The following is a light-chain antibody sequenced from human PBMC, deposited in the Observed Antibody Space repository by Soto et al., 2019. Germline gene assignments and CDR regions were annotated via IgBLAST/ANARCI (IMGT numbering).Light chain of an antibody. J-gene: IGKJ1*01. CDR2: KVS. CDR3: MQPSHWPWT. CDR1: QSLVYSDGNTY. V-gene: IGKV2-30*01. Sequence: DVVMTQSPLSLPVTLGQPASISRRSSQSLVYSDGNTYLSWFHQRPGQSPRRLIYKVSNRDSGVPDRFSGSGSGTDFTLNISRVEAEDVGVYYCMQPSHWPWTFGQGTKVEIK.